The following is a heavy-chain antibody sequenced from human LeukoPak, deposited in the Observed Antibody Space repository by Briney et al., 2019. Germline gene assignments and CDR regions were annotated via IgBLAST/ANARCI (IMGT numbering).Heavy chain of an antibody. J-gene: IGHJ4*02. CDR2: IDGTSRSI. V-gene: IGHV3-48*02. D-gene: IGHD5-24*01. CDR1: GFTFSSYG. CDR3: ARKMAL. Sequence: PGGSLRLSCAASGFTFSSYGMNWVRQAPGKGLEWVSYIDGTSRSIYYADSVKGRFTVSRDNANNSLFLQMNSLRDEDTAVYFCARKMALWGQGTLVTVSS.